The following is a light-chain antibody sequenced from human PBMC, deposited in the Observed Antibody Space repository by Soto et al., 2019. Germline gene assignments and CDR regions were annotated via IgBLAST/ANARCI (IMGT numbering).Light chain of an antibody. Sequence: QSALTQPASVSGSPGQSITISCTGTSGDIGSYNLVSWYQHHPGKAPQLMIYEVNKRPSGVSDRFSGSKSGNTASLTISGLQSEDETDYYCCLYAGSSTPFVFGTGTKVTVL. V-gene: IGLV2-23*02. J-gene: IGLJ1*01. CDR1: SGDIGSYNL. CDR3: CLYAGSSTPFV. CDR2: EVN.